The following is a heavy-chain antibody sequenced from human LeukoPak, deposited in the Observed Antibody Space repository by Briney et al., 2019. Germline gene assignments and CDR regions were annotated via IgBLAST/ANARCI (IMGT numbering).Heavy chain of an antibody. Sequence: GGSLRLSCAAPGFTFSTYTMNWVRQAPGKGLEWVSSIYSSGSYIYYADSVQGRFTISRDNAKNSLYLQMNSLRAEDTALYYCARDRTTVSSPLDYWGQGTLVIVSS. V-gene: IGHV3-21*01. CDR1: GFTFSTYT. D-gene: IGHD4-17*01. J-gene: IGHJ4*02. CDR3: ARDRTTVSSPLDY. CDR2: IYSSGSYI.